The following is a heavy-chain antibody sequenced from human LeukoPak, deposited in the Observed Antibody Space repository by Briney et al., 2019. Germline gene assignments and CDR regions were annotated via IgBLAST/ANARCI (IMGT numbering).Heavy chain of an antibody. CDR3: AKVEIQLWLQYYFDY. CDR1: GFTFSSYG. J-gene: IGHJ4*02. D-gene: IGHD5-18*01. CDR2: ISYDGSNK. V-gene: IGHV3-30*18. Sequence: GGSLRLSCAASGFTFSSYGMHWVRQAPGKGLEWVAVISYDGSNKYYADSVKGRFTISRDSSKNTLYLQMNSLRAEDTAVYYCAKVEIQLWLQYYFDYWGQGTLVTVSS.